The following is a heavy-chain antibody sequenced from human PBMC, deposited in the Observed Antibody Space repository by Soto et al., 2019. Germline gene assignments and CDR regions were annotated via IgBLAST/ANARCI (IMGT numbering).Heavy chain of an antibody. CDR3: ARSLYLAMANYFDY. CDR1: GFTFSSYA. CDR2: ISYDGSNK. Sequence: GGSLRLSCAASGFTFSSYAMHWVRQAPGKGLEWVAVISYDGSNKYYADSVKGRFTISRDNAKNSLYLQMNSLRDEDTAVYYCARSLYLAMANYFDYWGQGTLVTVSS. D-gene: IGHD3-16*02. V-gene: IGHV3-30-3*01. J-gene: IGHJ4*02.